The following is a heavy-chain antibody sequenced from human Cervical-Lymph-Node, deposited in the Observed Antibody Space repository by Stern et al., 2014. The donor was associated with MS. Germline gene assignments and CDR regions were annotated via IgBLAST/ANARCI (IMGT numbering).Heavy chain of an antibody. CDR3: ASARNTAFDI. Sequence: VQLVESGAEVKKPGASVKVSCKASEYTFTYFFMHWVRQAHGQGLEWMGVINPSGGFTTYAQKFQGRVTMTRDTSTSTVYMELTSLTSEDTAVYYCASARNTAFDIWGQGTLVTVSS. CDR1: EYTFTYFF. CDR2: INPSGGFT. V-gene: IGHV1-46*03. J-gene: IGHJ3*02.